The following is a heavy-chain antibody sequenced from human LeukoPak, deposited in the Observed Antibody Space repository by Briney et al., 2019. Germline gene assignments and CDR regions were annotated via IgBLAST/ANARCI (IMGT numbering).Heavy chain of an antibody. CDR1: GASISSYY. CDR2: IYYSGST. D-gene: IGHD5-18*01. V-gene: IGHV4-59*01. Sequence: SETLSLTCNVSGASISSYYWSWIRQPPGKGLEWIGYIYYSGSTKYNPSLKSRVTTSVVTSKNQLSLKMRSVTAADTAVYYCARDPGYSYGYGFDDWGQGTLVTVSS. CDR3: ARDPGYSYGYGFDD. J-gene: IGHJ4*02.